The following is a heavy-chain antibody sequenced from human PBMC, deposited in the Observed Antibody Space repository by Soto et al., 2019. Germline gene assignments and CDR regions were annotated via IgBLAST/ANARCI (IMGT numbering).Heavy chain of an antibody. Sequence: GGSLRLSCAASGFTFSSYAMHWVRQAPGKGLEWVAVISYDGSNKYYADSVKGRFTISRDNSKNTLYLQMNSLRAEDTAVYYCARDLAAAAALYYFDYWGQGTLVTVSS. V-gene: IGHV3-30-3*01. J-gene: IGHJ4*02. D-gene: IGHD6-13*01. CDR2: ISYDGSNK. CDR3: ARDLAAAAALYYFDY. CDR1: GFTFSSYA.